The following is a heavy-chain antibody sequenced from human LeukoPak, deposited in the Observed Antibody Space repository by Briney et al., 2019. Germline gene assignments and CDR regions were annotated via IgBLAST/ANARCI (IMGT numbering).Heavy chain of an antibody. CDR2: INHSGST. D-gene: IGHD3-10*01. V-gene: IGHV4-34*01. Sequence: SETLSLTCAVYGGSFSGYYWSWIRQPPGKGLEWIGEINHSGSTNCNPSLKSRVTISVDTSKNQFSLKLSSVTAADTAVYYCARGYRLLRYYYGSGSYLDYWGQGTLVTVSS. J-gene: IGHJ4*02. CDR1: GGSFSGYY. CDR3: ARGYRLLRYYYGSGSYLDY.